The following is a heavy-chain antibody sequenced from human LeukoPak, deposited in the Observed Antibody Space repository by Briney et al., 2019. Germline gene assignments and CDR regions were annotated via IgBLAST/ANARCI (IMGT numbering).Heavy chain of an antibody. CDR2: VSSSGST. Sequence: SATLSLTWPGSAGSISSYCWRWIRQPGGKGLEWIGRVSSSGSTNYNPSLESRVTRSVDTSKNQFSLKLSSVTAADTAVYYCARDAQYCGGGCDLNWFDPWGQGTLVTVSS. J-gene: IGHJ5*02. D-gene: IGHD2-21*02. CDR1: AGSISSYC. CDR3: ARDAQYCGGGCDLNWFDP. V-gene: IGHV4-4*07.